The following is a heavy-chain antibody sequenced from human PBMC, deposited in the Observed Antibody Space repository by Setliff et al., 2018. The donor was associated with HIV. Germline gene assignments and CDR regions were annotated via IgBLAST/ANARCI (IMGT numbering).Heavy chain of an antibody. CDR2: IYQSGST. D-gene: IGHD6-19*01. CDR1: GYSISSGYY. V-gene: IGHV4-38-2*01. Sequence: PSETLSLTCAVSGYSISSGYYWGWIRQPPGKGLEWIGCIYQSGSTYYNVSLKSRVIISVDTSKNQFSLKLNSVTAADTAIYYRARHRAVAGANYFDFWGQGTLVTVSS. CDR3: ARHRAVAGANYFDF. J-gene: IGHJ4*02.